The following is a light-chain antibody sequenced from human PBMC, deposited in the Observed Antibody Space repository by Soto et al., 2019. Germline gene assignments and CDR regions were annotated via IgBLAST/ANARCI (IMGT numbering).Light chain of an antibody. J-gene: IGLJ3*02. CDR1: SSNIGSNT. CDR2: GNN. Sequence: QSVLTQPPSASGTPGQRVNISCCGSSSNIGSNTVNWYQQLPGTAPKLLIHGNNQRPSGVPARFSGSKSGTSASLAISGLPSEDEADYYCAAWDDSLNALVFGGGTKLTVL. V-gene: IGLV1-44*01. CDR3: AAWDDSLNALV.